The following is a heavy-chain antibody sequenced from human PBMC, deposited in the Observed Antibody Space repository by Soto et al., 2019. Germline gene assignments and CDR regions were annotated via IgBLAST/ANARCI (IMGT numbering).Heavy chain of an antibody. Sequence: EVQLLESGGGLVQPGGSLRLSCTASGFTFSKYAMSWVRQAPGKGLEWVSTISGSGDSTNYADSVKGQFAISRDNSNNMLYVQMDSLRVEDTAVYYCAKENRRGYCSGGICYGYFDYWGQGTLVTVSS. D-gene: IGHD2-15*01. CDR2: ISGSGDST. CDR3: AKENRRGYCSGGICYGYFDY. V-gene: IGHV3-23*01. CDR1: GFTFSKYA. J-gene: IGHJ4*02.